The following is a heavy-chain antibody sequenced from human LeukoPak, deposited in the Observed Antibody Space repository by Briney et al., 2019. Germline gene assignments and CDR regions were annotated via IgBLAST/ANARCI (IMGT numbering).Heavy chain of an antibody. J-gene: IGHJ4*02. D-gene: IGHD2-21*01. V-gene: IGHV4-61*02. CDR1: GGSISSSSYY. Sequence: PSETLSLTCTVSGGSISSSSYYWSWIRQPAGKGLEWIGRIYTSGSTNYNPSLKSRVTMSVDTSKNQFSLKLSSVTAADTAVYYCASGGDLHRWGQGTLVTVSS. CDR3: ASGGDLHR. CDR2: IYTSGST.